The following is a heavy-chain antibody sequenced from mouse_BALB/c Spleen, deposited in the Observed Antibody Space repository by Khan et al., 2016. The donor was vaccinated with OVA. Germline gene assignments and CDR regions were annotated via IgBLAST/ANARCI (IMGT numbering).Heavy chain of an antibody. CDR2: INPSDGDT. V-gene: IGHV1S81*02. CDR3: TRSGYGNFAY. Sequence: QVQLQQSGAELVKPGASVKLSCKASGYTFTSYYMYWVKQRPGQGLEWIGEINPSDGDTNFNEKFKIKATLTVDKSSSTAYLQLSSLTSEDSAVYCCTRSGYGNFAYWGQGTLVTVSA. J-gene: IGHJ3*01. CDR1: GYTFTSYY. D-gene: IGHD2-1*01.